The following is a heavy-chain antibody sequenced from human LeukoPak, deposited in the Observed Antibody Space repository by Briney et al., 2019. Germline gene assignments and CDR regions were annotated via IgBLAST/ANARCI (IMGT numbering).Heavy chain of an antibody. CDR3: ARADTLRPMDV. CDR2: ISSSSSYI. D-gene: IGHD3-9*01. CDR1: GFTFSSYS. Sequence: GGSLRLSCAASGFTFSSYSMNWVRQAPGKGLEWVSSISSSSSYIYYADSVKGRFTISRDNAKNSLYLQMNSLRAEDTAVYYCARADTLRPMDVWGKGTTVTISS. J-gene: IGHJ6*03. V-gene: IGHV3-21*01.